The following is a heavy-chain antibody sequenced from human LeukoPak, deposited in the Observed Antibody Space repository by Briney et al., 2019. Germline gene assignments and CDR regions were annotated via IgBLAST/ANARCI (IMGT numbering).Heavy chain of an antibody. V-gene: IGHV3-7*01. J-gene: IGHJ4*02. CDR1: ALSFSVNW. CDR2: IKQDGSEK. Sequence: PAGSLRLSCAASALSFSVNWMSWVRQAPGKGPEWVASIKQDGSEKYYVDSVSGRFTISRDNAKNSLYLQMNSLRAEDTAVYYCAKEGYWGQGTLVTVSS. CDR3: AKEGY.